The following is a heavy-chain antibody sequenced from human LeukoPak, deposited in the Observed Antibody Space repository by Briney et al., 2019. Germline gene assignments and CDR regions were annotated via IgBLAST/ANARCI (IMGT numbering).Heavy chain of an antibody. CDR2: LRDSVTT. CDR1: GASITTHY. CDR3: ATIKRGDIFGYFDF. J-gene: IGHJ4*02. Sequence: ETLSLTCTVSGASITTHYWSWIRQPPGKGLEWIAYLRDSVTTKDTPSLKSRVTLSADTSKNQYFLRLTSVTAADTAVYYCATIKRGDIFGYFDFWGQGILVTVSS. V-gene: IGHV4-59*11. D-gene: IGHD5-18*01.